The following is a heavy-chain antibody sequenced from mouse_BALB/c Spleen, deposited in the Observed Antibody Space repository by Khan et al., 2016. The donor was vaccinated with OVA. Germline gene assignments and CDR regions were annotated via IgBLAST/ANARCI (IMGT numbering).Heavy chain of an antibody. CDR3: TRSGYGSFAY. CDR2: INPSNGGT. V-gene: IGHV1S81*02. J-gene: IGHJ3*01. D-gene: IGHD1-1*02. CDR1: GYTFTSYY. Sequence: QIQLVQSGAALVKPGASVKLSCKASGYTFTSYYMYWVKQRPGQGLEWIGEINPSNGGTNFNEKFKPKSTLTVDKSSSTTYMQLSSLTSEDSALYYCTRSGYGSFAYWGQGTLVTVSA.